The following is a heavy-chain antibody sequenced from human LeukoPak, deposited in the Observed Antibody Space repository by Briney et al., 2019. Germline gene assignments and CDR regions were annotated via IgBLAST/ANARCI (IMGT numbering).Heavy chain of an antibody. D-gene: IGHD6-6*01. V-gene: IGHV3-33*01. CDR2: ISYDGSVK. CDR1: GFTFSSNG. J-gene: IGHJ4*02. Sequence: GGSLRLSCVASGFTFSSNGMHWVRQAPGKGLEWVALISYDGSVKYYADSVKGRLTISRDNSKNTLYLQMDSLRVEDTAVYYCAREYSYSSRLGGADSWGKGTLVTVSS. CDR3: AREYSYSSRLGGADS.